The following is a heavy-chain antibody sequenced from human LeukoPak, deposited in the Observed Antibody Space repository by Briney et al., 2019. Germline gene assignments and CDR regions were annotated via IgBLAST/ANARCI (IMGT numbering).Heavy chain of an antibody. CDR1: GESFSGYY. Sequence: SETLSLTCAVYGESFSGYYWSWIRQPPGKGLEWIGEINYSGSTNYNPSLKSRVTISVDTSKNQFSLKLTSVTAADTAVYYCATRKLGNDYWGQGTLVTVSS. CDR3: ATRKLGNDY. D-gene: IGHD7-27*01. CDR2: INYSGST. V-gene: IGHV4-34*01. J-gene: IGHJ4*02.